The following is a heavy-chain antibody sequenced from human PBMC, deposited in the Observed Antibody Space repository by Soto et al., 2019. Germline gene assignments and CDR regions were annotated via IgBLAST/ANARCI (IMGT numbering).Heavy chain of an antibody. Sequence: QVQLVQSGAEVKKPGSSVKVSCKASGGTFSSYSINWVRQAPGQGLEWMGEINPIFGTANYAQKFQGRVTITADDSTRRAAMELSRLRSEDTAVYYCARDGGRHTGGIDYGGQGPLVNVSS. CDR1: GGTFSSYS. CDR2: INPIFGTA. V-gene: IGHV1-69*01. J-gene: IGHJ4*02. CDR3: ARDGGRHTGGIDY. D-gene: IGHD1-26*01.